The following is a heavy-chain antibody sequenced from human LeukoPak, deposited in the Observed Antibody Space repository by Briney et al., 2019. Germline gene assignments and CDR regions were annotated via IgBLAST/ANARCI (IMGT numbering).Heavy chain of an antibody. Sequence: ASVKVSCKASGYTFTSYGISWVRQAPGQGLEWMGWISAYNGNTNYAQKLQGRVTMTTDTSTSTAYMELRSLRSDDTAVYYCARSGYDLKDYYYGMGVWGQGTTVTVSS. V-gene: IGHV1-18*01. J-gene: IGHJ6*02. CDR1: GYTFTSYG. CDR3: ARSGYDLKDYYYGMGV. CDR2: ISAYNGNT. D-gene: IGHD5-12*01.